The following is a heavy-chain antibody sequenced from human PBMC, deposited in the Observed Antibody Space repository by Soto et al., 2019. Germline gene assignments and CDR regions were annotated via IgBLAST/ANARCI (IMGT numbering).Heavy chain of an antibody. CDR2: INHSGST. CDR3: ARVVAAAGIKGWFDP. Sequence: SETLSLTCAVYGGSFSGYYWSWIRQPPGKGLEWIGEINHSGSTNYNPSLKSRVTISVDTSKNQFSLKLSSVTAADTAVYYCARVVAAAGIKGWFDPWGQGTLVTVSS. D-gene: IGHD6-13*01. V-gene: IGHV4-34*01. J-gene: IGHJ5*02. CDR1: GGSFSGYY.